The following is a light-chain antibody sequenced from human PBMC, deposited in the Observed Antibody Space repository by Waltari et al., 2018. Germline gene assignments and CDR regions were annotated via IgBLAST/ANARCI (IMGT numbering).Light chain of an antibody. Sequence: DIVMTQFPLSLPVTPGEPASISCRSGQSLLHSNGYNYLDWYLQRPGQSPQLLIYLGSNRASGVPDRFSGSGSGTDFTLKISRVEADDVGVYYCMQTLQTPTFGQGTKVE. CDR3: MQTLQTPT. J-gene: IGKJ1*01. CDR2: LGS. CDR1: QSLLHSNGYNY. V-gene: IGKV2-28*01.